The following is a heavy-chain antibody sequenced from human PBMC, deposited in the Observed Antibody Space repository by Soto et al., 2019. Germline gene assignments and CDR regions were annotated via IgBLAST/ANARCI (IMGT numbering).Heavy chain of an antibody. D-gene: IGHD3-22*01. CDR3: ARDLGTTIAGPPRRETYGGLDP. CDR2: IIPIIGPA. J-gene: IGHJ5*02. Sequence: QVQLVQSGAEVKRPGSSVKLSCKASGGTFTYYGISWVRQAPGQGLEWMGGIIPIIGPATYAQKFRGRVTITADQSTRTAYMELSSLGSEDTALYYCARDLGTTIAGPPRRETYGGLDPWGQGTLVTVSS. V-gene: IGHV1-69*01. CDR1: GGTFTYYG.